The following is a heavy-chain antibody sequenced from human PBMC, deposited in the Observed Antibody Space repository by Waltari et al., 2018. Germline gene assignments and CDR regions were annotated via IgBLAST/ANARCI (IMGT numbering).Heavy chain of an antibody. J-gene: IGHJ6*03. Sequence: EVQLLESGGGLVQPGWSLRLSCAASGFTFSSYAMSWVRQAPGKGLEWVSAISGSGGSTYYADSVKGRFTISRDNSKNTLYLQMNSLRAEDTAVYYCATSRDRDRVYYYYYMDVWGKGTTVTISS. CDR2: ISGSGGST. D-gene: IGHD2-21*02. CDR3: ATSRDRDRVYYYYYMDV. CDR1: GFTFSSYA. V-gene: IGHV3-23*01.